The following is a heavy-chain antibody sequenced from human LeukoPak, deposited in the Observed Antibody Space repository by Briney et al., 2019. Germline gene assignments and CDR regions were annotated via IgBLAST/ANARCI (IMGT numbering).Heavy chain of an antibody. CDR1: GVAISIFY. D-gene: IGHD2-15*01. Sequence: PSETLSLTCTVSGVAISIFYWSSISQPPGKGLEWIGYIYYSGSTNYNPSLKSRVTISVDTSKNQFSLKLSSVTAADTAVYYCARWWSTDGRVGWVQGTTVTVSS. J-gene: IGHJ6*01. CDR2: IYYSGST. CDR3: ARWWSTDGRVG. V-gene: IGHV4-59*01.